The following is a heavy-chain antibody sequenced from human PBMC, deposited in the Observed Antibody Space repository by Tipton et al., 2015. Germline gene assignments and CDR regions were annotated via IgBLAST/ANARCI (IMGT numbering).Heavy chain of an antibody. CDR3: ARGPLIGTDRDDVFDM. D-gene: IGHD1-26*01. CDR2: ISGGGMST. Sequence: SLRLSCIASTFTFSDYALSWVRQAPGKGLEWVSTISGGGMSTSYADSVKGRFTISRDNSKNTLYLQMNSLRADDTAVYFCARGPLIGTDRDDVFDMWGQGTRVTASS. J-gene: IGHJ3*02. V-gene: IGHV3-23*01. CDR1: TFTFSDYA.